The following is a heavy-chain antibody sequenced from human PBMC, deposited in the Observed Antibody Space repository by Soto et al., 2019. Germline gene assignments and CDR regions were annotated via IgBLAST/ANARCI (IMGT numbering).Heavy chain of an antibody. CDR3: ARGLRPSRGYFDY. J-gene: IGHJ4*02. V-gene: IGHV3-30-3*01. CDR2: ISYDGSNK. Sequence: QVQLVESGGGVVQPGRSLRLSCAASGFTFSSYAMHWVRQAPGKGLEWVAVISYDGSNKYYADSVKGRFTISRDNSKNRLYLQMNSLRAEGTAVYYCARGLRPSRGYFDYWGQGTLVTVSS. CDR1: GFTFSSYA. D-gene: IGHD3-10*01.